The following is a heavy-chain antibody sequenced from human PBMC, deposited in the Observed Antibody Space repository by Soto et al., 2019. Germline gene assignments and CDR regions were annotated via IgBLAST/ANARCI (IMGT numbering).Heavy chain of an antibody. J-gene: IGHJ4*02. Sequence: SETLSLTCTVSGASINSGGYYWVWIRQPPGKGLEWIGSFYDGGSTYYNPSLKTRVTIFVDTSKNQFSLRLSSMTAADTAVYYCARRHLTMVPLWGQGTLVIVSS. CDR1: GASINSGGYY. D-gene: IGHD3-10*01. CDR2: FYDGGST. CDR3: ARRHLTMVPL. V-gene: IGHV4-39*01.